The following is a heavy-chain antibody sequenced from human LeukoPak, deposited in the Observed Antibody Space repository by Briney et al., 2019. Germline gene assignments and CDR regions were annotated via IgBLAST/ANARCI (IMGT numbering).Heavy chain of an antibody. CDR1: GYTFTSYG. CDR3: ARGKAYYDSSGYYYSWNY. D-gene: IGHD3-22*01. J-gene: IGHJ4*02. V-gene: IGHV1-18*01. Sequence: GASVKVSCKASGYTFTSYGISWVRQAPGQGLEWMGWISAYNGNTNYAQKLQGRVTMTTDTSTSTAYMELRSLRSDDTAVYYCARGKAYYDSSGYYYSWNYWGQGTLVTVSS. CDR2: ISAYNGNT.